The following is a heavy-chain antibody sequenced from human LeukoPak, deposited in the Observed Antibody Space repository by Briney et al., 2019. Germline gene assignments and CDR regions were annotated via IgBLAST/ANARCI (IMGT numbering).Heavy chain of an antibody. CDR3: ARGYDCSSTSCYADFDY. CDR1: GYTFTGYY. J-gene: IGHJ4*02. CDR2: INPNSGGT. D-gene: IGHD2-2*01. V-gene: IGHV1-2*04. Sequence: ASVKVSCKASGYTFTGYYMHWVRQDPGQGLEWMGWINPNSGGTNYAQKFQGWVTMTRDTSISTAYMELSRLRSDDTAVYYCARGYDCSSTSCYADFDYWGQGTLVTVSS.